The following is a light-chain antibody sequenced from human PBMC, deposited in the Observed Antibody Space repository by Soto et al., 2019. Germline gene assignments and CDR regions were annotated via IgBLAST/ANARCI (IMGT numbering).Light chain of an antibody. CDR2: QNN. V-gene: IGLV3-1*01. CDR3: QAWDSSTVV. CDR1: RLGNRY. Sequence: SYELTQPPSVSVSPGQTARITCSGERLGNRYTCWYQQKPGQSPVLVIYQNNRRPSGIPERFSGSSSGNTATLTISGTQAMDEADYYCQAWDSSTVVFGRGTKVTVL. J-gene: IGLJ1*01.